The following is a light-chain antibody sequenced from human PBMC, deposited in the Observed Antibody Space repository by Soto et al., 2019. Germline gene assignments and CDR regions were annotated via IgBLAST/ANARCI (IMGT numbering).Light chain of an antibody. CDR2: GAS. CDR3: QQYTDWPTT. CDR1: QSVSSSY. V-gene: IGKV3-15*01. J-gene: IGKJ1*01. Sequence: EIVLTQSPGTLSLSPGERATLSCRASQSVSSSYLAWYQQKPGQAPRLLIYGASTRATGIPVRFTGSGSGTEFSLIISSLQSEDLAVYYCQQYTDWPTTFGQGTKVDIK.